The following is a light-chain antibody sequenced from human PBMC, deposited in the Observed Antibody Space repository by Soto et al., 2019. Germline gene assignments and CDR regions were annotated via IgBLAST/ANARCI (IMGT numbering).Light chain of an antibody. CDR1: QSVSSY. CDR2: GAS. CDR3: QQYNNWPWT. J-gene: IGKJ1*01. Sequence: EIVLTQSPATLSLSPGERVTLSCRASQSVSSYLAWYQQKPGQAPRLLIYGASTRATGIPARFSGSGSGTEFTLTISSLQSEDFAVYYCQQYNNWPWTFGQGTKVDIK. V-gene: IGKV3-15*01.